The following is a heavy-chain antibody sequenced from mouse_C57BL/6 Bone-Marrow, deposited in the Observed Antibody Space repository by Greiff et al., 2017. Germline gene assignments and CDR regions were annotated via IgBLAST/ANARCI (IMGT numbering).Heavy chain of an antibody. D-gene: IGHD2-4*01. J-gene: IGHJ3*01. CDR1: GYSITSGYY. CDR3: ARGPLYDYDEAY. Sequence: EVKLMESGPGLVKPSQSLSLTCSVTGYSITSGYYWNWIRQFPGNKLEWMGYISYDGSNNYNPSLKNRISITRDTSKNQFFLKLNSVTTEDTATYYCARGPLYDYDEAYWGQGTLVTVSA. CDR2: ISYDGSN. V-gene: IGHV3-6*01.